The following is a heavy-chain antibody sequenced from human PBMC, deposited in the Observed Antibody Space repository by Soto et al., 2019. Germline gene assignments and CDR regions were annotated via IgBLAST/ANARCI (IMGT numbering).Heavy chain of an antibody. J-gene: IGHJ6*03. CDR1: GFTFSSYA. CDR3: AKHGSSWYDYYYMDV. V-gene: IGHV3-23*01. Sequence: PGGSLRLSCAASGFTFSSYAMSWVRQAPGKGLEWVSAISGSGGSTYYADSVKGRFTISRDNSKNTLYLQMNSLRAEDTAVYYCAKHGSSWYDYYYMDVWGKGTTVTVSS. CDR2: ISGSGGST. D-gene: IGHD6-13*01.